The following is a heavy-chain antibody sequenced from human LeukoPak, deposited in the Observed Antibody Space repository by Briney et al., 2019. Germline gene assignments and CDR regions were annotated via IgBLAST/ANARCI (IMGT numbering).Heavy chain of an antibody. Sequence: SETLSLTCAVYGGSFSSYYWSWIRQPPGKGLEWIGEINHSGSTNYNPSLKSRVTISVDTSKNQFSLKLSSVTAADTAVYYCARGYSPVLVVAATVYFDYWGQGSLVTVSS. CDR3: ARGYSPVLVVAATVYFDY. V-gene: IGHV4-34*01. CDR2: INHSGST. D-gene: IGHD2-15*01. J-gene: IGHJ4*02. CDR1: GGSFSSYY.